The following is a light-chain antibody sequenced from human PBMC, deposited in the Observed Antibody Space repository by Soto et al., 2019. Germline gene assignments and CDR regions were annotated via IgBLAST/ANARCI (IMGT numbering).Light chain of an antibody. CDR2: VNNDGRH. J-gene: IGLJ2*01. Sequence: QLVLTQSPSASASLGASVKLTCTLTSGHSTYAIAWHQQQPEKGPRYLMKVNNDGRHIKGDGIPDRFSGSSSGAERYLTISRLPYDDEADYYWQTGDSGNPVFGGGTKLTVL. CDR3: QTGDSGNPV. CDR1: SGHSTYA. V-gene: IGLV4-69*01.